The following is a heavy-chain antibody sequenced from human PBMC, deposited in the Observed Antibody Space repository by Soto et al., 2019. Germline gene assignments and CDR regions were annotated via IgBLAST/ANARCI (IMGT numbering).Heavy chain of an antibody. V-gene: IGHV3-21*01. Sequence: GGSLRLSCAASGFTFSSYSMNWVRQAPGKGLEWVSSISSSSSYIYYADSVKGRFTISRDNAKNSLYLQMNSLRAEDTAVYYCARDGGYCSGGRCYRRDYYYYYMDVWGKGTTVTVSS. CDR3: ARDGGYCSGGRCYRRDYYYYYMDV. CDR2: ISSSSSYI. J-gene: IGHJ6*03. D-gene: IGHD2-15*01. CDR1: GFTFSSYS.